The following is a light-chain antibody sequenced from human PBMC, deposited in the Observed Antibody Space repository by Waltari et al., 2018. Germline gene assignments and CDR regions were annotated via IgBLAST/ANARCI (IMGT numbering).Light chain of an antibody. CDR3: SSYTSATTLVV. Sequence: QSALTQPASVSGSPGQSITISCTGTSSDVGTYNYVSWYQQYPGKAPTLVIYEVTNRPQGVSVRFSGSKSGSTASLTISGLQPDDEAHYYCSSYTSATTLVVFGPGTWVTV. V-gene: IGLV2-14*01. CDR1: SSDVGTYNY. J-gene: IGLJ1*01. CDR2: EVT.